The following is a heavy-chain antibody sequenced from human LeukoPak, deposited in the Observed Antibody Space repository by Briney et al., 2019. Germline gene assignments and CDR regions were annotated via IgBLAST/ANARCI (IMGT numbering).Heavy chain of an antibody. D-gene: IGHD5-12*01. V-gene: IGHV4-61*02. CDR2: IYTSGST. J-gene: IGHJ4*02. CDR3: ARCTITPYYFDY. Sequence: PSQTLPLTCTVSGGSISSDSYYWSWIRQPAGKGLEWIGRIYTSGSTNFSPSLKSRVTISVDTSKNQFSLKLSSVTAADTAVYYCARCTITPYYFDYWGQGTLVTVSS. CDR1: GGSISSDSYY.